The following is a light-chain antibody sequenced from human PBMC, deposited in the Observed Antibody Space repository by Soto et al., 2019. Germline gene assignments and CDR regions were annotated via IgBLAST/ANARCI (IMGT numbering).Light chain of an antibody. CDR2: GAS. Sequence: EIVLTQSPGTLSLSPGERATLSCRASQSVSSNYLAWYQQKPGQAPRLLIYGASSRATGIPDRFSGSGSGTDFTLTISRLEPEDFAVYYYHQYGSAPYTFGHGTNLEIK. J-gene: IGKJ2*01. CDR3: HQYGSAPYT. CDR1: QSVSSNY. V-gene: IGKV3-20*01.